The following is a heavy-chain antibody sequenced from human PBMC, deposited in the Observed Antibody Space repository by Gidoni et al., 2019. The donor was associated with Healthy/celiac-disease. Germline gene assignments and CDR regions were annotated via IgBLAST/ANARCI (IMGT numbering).Heavy chain of an antibody. J-gene: IGHJ6*02. CDR2: INHSGST. Sequence: QVQLQQWGAGLLKPSETLSLTCAVYGGSFSGSYWSWIRQPPGKGLEWIGEINHSGSTNYNPSLKSRVTISVDTSKNQFSLKLSSVTAADTAVYYCARARVVVVAATPYYYYGMDVWGQGTTVTVSS. CDR1: GGSFSGSY. V-gene: IGHV4-34*01. CDR3: ARARVVVVAATPYYYYGMDV. D-gene: IGHD2-15*01.